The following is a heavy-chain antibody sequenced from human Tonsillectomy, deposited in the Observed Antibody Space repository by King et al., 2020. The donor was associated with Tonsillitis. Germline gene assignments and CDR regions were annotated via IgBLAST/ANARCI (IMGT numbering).Heavy chain of an antibody. V-gene: IGHV3-7*01. J-gene: IGHJ4*02. CDR3: VRHRQWNLGSFDF. Sequence: QLVESGGGLVQAGGSLRLSCAVSGFTFGDFWMSWVRQAPGEGLEWVANINHDGTEKNYVDSVKGRFTISRDTAENSLSLQMNSLTVEDTAVFYCVRHRQWNLGSFDFWGQGTLVTV. D-gene: IGHD1-1*01. CDR2: INHDGTEK. CDR1: GFTFGDFW.